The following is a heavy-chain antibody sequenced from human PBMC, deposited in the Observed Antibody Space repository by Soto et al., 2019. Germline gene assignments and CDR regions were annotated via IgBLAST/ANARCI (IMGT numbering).Heavy chain of an antibody. Sequence: SETLSLTCIVSGESISGTIYYWGWIRQPPGKGLEWIGSIYYSGSTYYNPSLKSRVTISVDTSKNHFSLKLTSVTAADTAVYYCASVGYCPTIRCYGGYYFDYWGQGALVTVSS. CDR2: IYYSGST. D-gene: IGHD2-2*01. CDR1: GESISGTIYY. CDR3: ASVGYCPTIRCYGGYYFDY. J-gene: IGHJ4*02. V-gene: IGHV4-39*02.